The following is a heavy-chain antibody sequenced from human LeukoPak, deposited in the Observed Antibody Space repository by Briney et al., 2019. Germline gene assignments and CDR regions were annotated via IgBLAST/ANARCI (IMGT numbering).Heavy chain of an antibody. D-gene: IGHD3-22*01. CDR1: GYTFSNYG. J-gene: IGHJ4*02. CDR2: ISAYNGYT. Sequence: ASVKVSCKASGYTFSNYGISWVRQAPGQGLEWMGWISAYNGYTHFAQKFQGRVTMTTDTSTSTAYMELRSLRSDDTAVYYCARGFPPRRNYDSSGYYSYYFDHWGQGTLVTVSS. V-gene: IGHV1-18*01. CDR3: ARGFPPRRNYDSSGYYSYYFDH.